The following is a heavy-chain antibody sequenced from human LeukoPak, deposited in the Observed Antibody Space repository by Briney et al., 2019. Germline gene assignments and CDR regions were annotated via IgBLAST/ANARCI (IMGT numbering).Heavy chain of an antibody. Sequence: PSETLSLTCTVSGGSISSSSYYWGWIRQPPGKGLEWIGSIYYSGSTYYNPSLKSRVTISVDTSKNQFSLKLSSVTAADTAVYYCAREQEYQLLRRFDPWGQGTLVTVSS. J-gene: IGHJ5*02. CDR3: AREQEYQLLRRFDP. CDR2: IYYSGST. D-gene: IGHD2-2*01. CDR1: GGSISSSSYY. V-gene: IGHV4-39*07.